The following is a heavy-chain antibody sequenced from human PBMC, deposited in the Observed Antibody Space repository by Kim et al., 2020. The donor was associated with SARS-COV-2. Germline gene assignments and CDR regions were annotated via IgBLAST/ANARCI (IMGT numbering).Heavy chain of an antibody. J-gene: IGHJ5*02. CDR2: IYNTENT. CDR1: GGSLIGHY. V-gene: IGHV4-59*11. Sequence: SETLSLTCSVSGGSLIGHYWNWLRQPPGKGLEWVGPIYNTENTNYNPSPKSRVTISLDTSKNQFTLTLTSVTAADTAVYYCSKAWFAAPNWFAPWGQGTLVTVSS. CDR3: SKAWFAAPNWFAP. D-gene: IGHD3-22*01.